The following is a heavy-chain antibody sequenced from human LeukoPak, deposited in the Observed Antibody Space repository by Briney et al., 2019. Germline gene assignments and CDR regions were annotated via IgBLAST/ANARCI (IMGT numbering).Heavy chain of an antibody. Sequence: PSETLSLTCAVSGGSFSGYYWSWIRQPPRKGLEWIGEVNHSGSTNYNPSPKSRVSISVDTSKTQFSLKLSSVTAADTAVYYCARGPPQDDYGDYVLDYWGQGTLVTVSS. CDR2: VNHSGST. CDR3: ARGPPQDDYGDYVLDY. D-gene: IGHD4-17*01. CDR1: GGSFSGYY. V-gene: IGHV4-34*01. J-gene: IGHJ4*02.